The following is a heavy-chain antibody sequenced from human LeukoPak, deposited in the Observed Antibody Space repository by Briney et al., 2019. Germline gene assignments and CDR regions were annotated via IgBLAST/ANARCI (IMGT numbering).Heavy chain of an antibody. CDR3: AREMATIAFDY. V-gene: IGHV1-3*01. J-gene: IGHJ4*02. D-gene: IGHD5-24*01. CDR2: INAGNGNT. Sequence: ASVKVSCKATGYTCTSYAMHWVRQAPGQRLEWMGGINAGNGNTKYSQKFQGRVTITRDTSASTAYMELSSLRSEDTAVYYCAREMATIAFDYWGQGTLVTVSS. CDR1: GYTCTSYA.